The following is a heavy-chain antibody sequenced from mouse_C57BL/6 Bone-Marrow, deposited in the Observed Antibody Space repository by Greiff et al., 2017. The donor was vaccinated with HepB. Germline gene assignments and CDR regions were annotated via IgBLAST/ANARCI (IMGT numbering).Heavy chain of an antibody. CDR2: ISSGGSYT. Sequence: EVMLVESGGDLVKPGGSLKLSCAASGFTFSSYGMSWVRQTPDKRLEWVATISSGGSYTYYPDSVKGRFTISRDNAKNTLYLQMSSLKSEDTAMYYCARHGVTTVVADYYAMDYWGQGTSVTVSS. CDR1: GFTFSSYG. CDR3: ARHGVTTVVADYYAMDY. V-gene: IGHV5-6*02. J-gene: IGHJ4*01. D-gene: IGHD1-1*01.